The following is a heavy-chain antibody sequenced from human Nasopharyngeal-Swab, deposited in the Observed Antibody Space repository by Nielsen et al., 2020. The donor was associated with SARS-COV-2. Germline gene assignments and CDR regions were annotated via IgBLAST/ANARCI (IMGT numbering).Heavy chain of an antibody. Sequence: GESPKISCAASGFTFSSYGMHWVRQAPGKGLEWVAVIWYDGSNKYYADSVKGRLTISRDNSKNTLYLQMNSLRAEDTAVYYCARSGQWLVQDYWGQGTLVTVSS. CDR1: GFTFSSYG. V-gene: IGHV3-33*01. J-gene: IGHJ4*02. CDR2: IWYDGSNK. D-gene: IGHD6-19*01. CDR3: ARSGQWLVQDY.